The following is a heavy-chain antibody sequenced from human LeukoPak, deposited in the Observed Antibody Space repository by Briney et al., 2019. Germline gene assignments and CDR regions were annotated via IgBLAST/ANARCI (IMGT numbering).Heavy chain of an antibody. CDR3: ASERWFGDRIFDS. V-gene: IGHV4-59*12. CDR1: GGSISSYY. D-gene: IGHD3-10*01. J-gene: IGHJ4*02. CDR2: IYYSGST. Sequence: PSETLSLTCTGCGGSISSYYWSWIRQPPGKGLEWIGYIYYSGSTNYNPSLKSRVTISVDTSKNQFSLKLSSVTAADTAFYYCASERWFGDRIFDSWGQGTLVTVSS.